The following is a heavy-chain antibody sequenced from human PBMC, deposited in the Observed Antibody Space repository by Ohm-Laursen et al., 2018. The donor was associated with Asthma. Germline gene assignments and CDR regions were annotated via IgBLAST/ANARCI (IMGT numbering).Heavy chain of an antibody. J-gene: IGHJ5*02. D-gene: IGHD1-26*01. CDR1: GGSISSGDYY. Sequence: TLSLTCTVSGGSISSGDYYWSWIRQPPGKGLEWIGYIYYSGSTYYNPSLKSRVTIPVDTSKNQFSLKLSSVTAADTAVYYCARSRDSGSSNWFDPWGQGTLATVSS. V-gene: IGHV4-30-4*01. CDR3: ARSRDSGSSNWFDP. CDR2: IYYSGST.